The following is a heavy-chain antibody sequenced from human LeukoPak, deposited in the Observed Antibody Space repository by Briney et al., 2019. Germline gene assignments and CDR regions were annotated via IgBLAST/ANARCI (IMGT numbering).Heavy chain of an antibody. Sequence: SGRSLRLSCAASGFTFSSYAMHWVRQAPGKGLEYVSAISASGGSTYYADSVKGRFTISRDNSRNTLYLQMSSLRAEDTAVYYCVKPFSGSYYNPGYFDYWGQGTLVTVSS. V-gene: IGHV3-64D*06. D-gene: IGHD3-10*01. CDR1: GFTFSSYA. J-gene: IGHJ4*02. CDR2: ISASGGST. CDR3: VKPFSGSYYNPGYFDY.